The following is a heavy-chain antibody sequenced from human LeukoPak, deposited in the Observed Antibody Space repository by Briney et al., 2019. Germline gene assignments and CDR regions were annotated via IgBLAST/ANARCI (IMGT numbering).Heavy chain of an antibody. V-gene: IGHV1-46*01. Sequence: ASVKVSCKASGYTFTGYYMHWVRQAPGQGLEWMGIINPRGGSTSHAQKFQGRVTMTRGMSTNTVSLEMSSLTSEDTGVYYCARSLYDSGWYSQFDYWGQGTLVTVSS. J-gene: IGHJ4*02. D-gene: IGHD6-19*01. CDR3: ARSLYDSGWYSQFDY. CDR1: GYTFTGYY. CDR2: INPRGGST.